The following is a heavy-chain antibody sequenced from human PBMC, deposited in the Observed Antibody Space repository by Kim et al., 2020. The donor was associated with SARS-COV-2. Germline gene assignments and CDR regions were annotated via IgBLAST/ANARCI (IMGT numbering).Heavy chain of an antibody. J-gene: IGHJ3*02. CDR2: IGTAGDT. Sequence: GGSLRLSCAASGFTFSSYDMHWVRQATGKGLEWVSAIGTAGDTYYPGSVKGRFTISGENAKNSLYLQMNSLRAGDTAVYYCARGYSSSWYWAFDIWGQGTMVTVSS. D-gene: IGHD6-13*01. CDR3: ARGYSSSWYWAFDI. V-gene: IGHV3-13*01. CDR1: GFTFSSYD.